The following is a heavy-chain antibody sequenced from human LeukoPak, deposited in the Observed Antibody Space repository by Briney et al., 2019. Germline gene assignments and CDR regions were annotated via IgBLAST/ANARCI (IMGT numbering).Heavy chain of an antibody. V-gene: IGHV4-59*08. CDR1: GGSISSYY. J-gene: IGHJ3*02. Sequence: SETLSLTCTVSGGSISSYYWTWIRQPPGKGLEWIGYIFYSGGSNYNPSLKSRVTISVDTSKNHFSLKLSSVTAADTAVYYCARLGSTFDIWGQGTMVTISS. D-gene: IGHD2-2*01. CDR2: IFYSGGS. CDR3: ARLGSTFDI.